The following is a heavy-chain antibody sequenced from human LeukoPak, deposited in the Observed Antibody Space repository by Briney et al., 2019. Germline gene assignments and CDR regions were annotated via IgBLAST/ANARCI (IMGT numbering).Heavy chain of an antibody. D-gene: IGHD2/OR15-2a*01. CDR1: GFTFSNSW. CDR3: TSSKNFDY. Sequence: GGSLRLSCAASGFTFSNSWMHWVRQVPGQGLVWVSRSNSDGSTTTYADSVKGRFTISRDNAKNTLYLQMNSLRAEDTAVYYCTSSKNFDYWGQGTPVTVSS. V-gene: IGHV3-74*03. J-gene: IGHJ4*02. CDR2: SNSDGSTT.